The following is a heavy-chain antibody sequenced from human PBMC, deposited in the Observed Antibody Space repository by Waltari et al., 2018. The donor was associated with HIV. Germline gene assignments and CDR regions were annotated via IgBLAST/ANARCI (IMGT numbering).Heavy chain of an antibody. Sequence: EVKIVASGGGLVKPGRSLRLSCAASGFSFDDDARAWVRQSPGKGREWVSGISWNSGITDYGDSVKGRFTISRDNAKNSLYLQMNSLTVEDTAFYYCAKGGSHLTIFEAWFDSWGQGTLVTVSS. CDR2: ISWNSGIT. CDR3: AKGGSHLTIFEAWFDS. D-gene: IGHD3-3*01. CDR1: GFSFDDDA. J-gene: IGHJ5*01. V-gene: IGHV3-9*01.